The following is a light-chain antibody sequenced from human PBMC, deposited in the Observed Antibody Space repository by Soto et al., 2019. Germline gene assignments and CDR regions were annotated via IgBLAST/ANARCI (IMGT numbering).Light chain of an antibody. J-gene: IGLJ1*01. CDR1: SSDVGLYDH. CDR3: CSYAGTPYV. CDR2: GVN. V-gene: IGLV2-11*01. Sequence: QSALTQPRSVSGSPGQSVTISCTGSSSDVGLYDHVSWYQQHPGKAPKFVIYGVNARPSGVPDRFSGSKSGNTASLTISGLRAEDEADYYCCSYAGTPYVFGSGTKLTVL.